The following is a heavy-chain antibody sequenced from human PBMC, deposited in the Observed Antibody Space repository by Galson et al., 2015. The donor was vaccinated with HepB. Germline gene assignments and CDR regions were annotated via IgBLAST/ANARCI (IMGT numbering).Heavy chain of an antibody. J-gene: IGHJ2*01. CDR1: GFSLSTSGMC. D-gene: IGHD4-17*01. Sequence: PALVKPTQTLTLTCTVSGFSLSTSGMCVSWIRQPPGKALEWLARIDWDDDKYYSTSLKTRLTISKDTSKNQVVLTMTNMDPVDTATYYCARIKGDDYGDYRPWYFDLWGRGTLVTVSS. CDR3: ARIKGDDYGDYRPWYFDL. V-gene: IGHV2-70*11. CDR2: IDWDDDK.